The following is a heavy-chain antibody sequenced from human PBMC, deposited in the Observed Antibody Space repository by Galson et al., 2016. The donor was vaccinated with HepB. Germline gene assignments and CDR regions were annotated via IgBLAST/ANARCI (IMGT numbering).Heavy chain of an antibody. V-gene: IGHV6-1*01. CDR3: ASGRQNAFDL. CDR2: TYYRSKWYN. CDR1: GDSVSTNSTA. J-gene: IGHJ3*01. Sequence: CAISGDSVSTNSTAWNWIRQSPSRGLEWLGRTYYRSKWYNDYAASVKSRKTFNPDTSKNQVSLQLSSVTPEDTAMYYCASGRQNAFDLWGQGTMITVSS.